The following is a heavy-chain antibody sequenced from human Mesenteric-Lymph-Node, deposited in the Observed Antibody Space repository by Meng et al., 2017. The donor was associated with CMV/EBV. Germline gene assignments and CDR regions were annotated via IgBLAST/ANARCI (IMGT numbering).Heavy chain of an antibody. D-gene: IGHD3-10*01. Sequence: GGSLRLSCLDSGFYFSSYWMNWVRQAPGKGLEWVAVISYDGSYKSYADSVKGRFTISRDNSKNTLYLQMNSLSAEDTAVYYCARVRFGNGGLNYYYYYGMDVWGQGTTVTVSS. CDR3: ARVRFGNGGLNYYYYYGMDV. V-gene: IGHV3-30*03. CDR1: GFYFSSYW. CDR2: ISYDGSYK. J-gene: IGHJ6*02.